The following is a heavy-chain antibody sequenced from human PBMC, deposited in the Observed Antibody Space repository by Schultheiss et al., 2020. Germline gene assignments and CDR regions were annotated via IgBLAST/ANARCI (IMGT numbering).Heavy chain of an antibody. Sequence: GGSLRLSCAASGFTFSSYAMSWVRQAPGKGLDWVAVIWYDGNHESYADSVKGRFTISRDNAKNSLYLQMNSLRAEDTSVYYCARDGGYSYSVNDAFDIWGQGTMVTVSS. CDR3: ARDGGYSYSVNDAFDI. V-gene: IGHV3-33*08. CDR2: IWYDGNHE. D-gene: IGHD5-18*01. J-gene: IGHJ3*02. CDR1: GFTFSSYA.